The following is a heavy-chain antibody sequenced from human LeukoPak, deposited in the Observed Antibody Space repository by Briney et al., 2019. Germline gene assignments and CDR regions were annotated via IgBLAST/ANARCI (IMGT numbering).Heavy chain of an antibody. Sequence: SGTLSLTCGVSGGSISGTNWWSWVRQPPGQGLEWVGEISLAGQTNYNPSLNGRVTMSLDKSSNQLSLHLTSVTAADTATYYCSRESGPFCPFGYWGQGTLVIVSS. CDR1: GGSISGTNW. V-gene: IGHV4-4*02. CDR3: SRESGPFCPFGY. J-gene: IGHJ4*02. CDR2: ISLAGQT. D-gene: IGHD1-26*01.